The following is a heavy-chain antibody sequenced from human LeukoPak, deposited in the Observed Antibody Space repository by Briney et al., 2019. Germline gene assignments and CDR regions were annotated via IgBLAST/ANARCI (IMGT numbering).Heavy chain of an antibody. J-gene: IGHJ4*02. Sequence: GWALRLSCAASGFTFSTNVMSWVRQAPGKGVEGVAVISGRARINYYADTVKGGSTITRDNSNNTLYLQMNSLRAEDTAVYYCAKDSRRFDYWGQGTLVTVSS. CDR2: ISGRARIN. D-gene: IGHD6-13*01. CDR3: AKDSRRFDY. V-gene: IGHV3-23*01. CDR1: GFTFSTNV.